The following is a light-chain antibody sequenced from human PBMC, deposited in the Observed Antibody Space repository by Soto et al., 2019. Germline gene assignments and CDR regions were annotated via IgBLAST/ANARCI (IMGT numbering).Light chain of an antibody. CDR2: GAS. J-gene: IGKJ4*01. V-gene: IGKV3-20*01. CDR3: QQYGSSPPLT. CDR1: QSVSSTY. Sequence: EIVLTQSPGTLSLSPGERATLSCRASQSVSSTYLAWYQQKPGQAPRLLIYGASNRATGIPDRFSGSGSGTDFTLTISRLEPEDFAVYYCQQYGSSPPLTFGGGTTVEIK.